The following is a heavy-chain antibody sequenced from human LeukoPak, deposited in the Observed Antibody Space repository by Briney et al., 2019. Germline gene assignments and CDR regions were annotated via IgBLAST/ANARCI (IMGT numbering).Heavy chain of an antibody. D-gene: IGHD3-22*01. CDR2: ISGSGGIT. CDR3: AKGTGRYYYDSSGYPLDF. V-gene: IGHV3-23*01. CDR1: GFTFSSYA. J-gene: IGHJ4*02. Sequence: QPGGSLSLSCAASGFTFSSYARSWVRQAPGKGLQWVSSISGSGGITYHADSVKGRFTISRDNSKNTLYLQMSSLRAEDTAVYYCAKGTGRYYYDSSGYPLDFWGQGTLVAVCS.